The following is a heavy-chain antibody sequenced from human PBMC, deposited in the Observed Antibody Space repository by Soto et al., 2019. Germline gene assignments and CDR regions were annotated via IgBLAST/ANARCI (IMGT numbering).Heavy chain of an antibody. CDR3: ARDLRENYYDSSGYYYEFDY. J-gene: IGHJ4*02. D-gene: IGHD3-22*01. CDR2: ISSSSSYI. CDR1: GFTFSSYS. Sequence: EVQLVESGGGLVKPGGSLRLSCAASGFTFSSYSMNWVRQAPGKGLEWVSSISSSSSYIYYADSVKGRFTISRDNAKNSLYLQMNSLRAEDTAVYYCARDLRENYYDSSGYYYEFDYWGQGTLVTVSS. V-gene: IGHV3-21*01.